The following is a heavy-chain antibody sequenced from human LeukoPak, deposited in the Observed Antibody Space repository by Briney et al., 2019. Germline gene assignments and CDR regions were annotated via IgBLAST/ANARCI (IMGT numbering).Heavy chain of an antibody. V-gene: IGHV3-23*01. D-gene: IGHD2-15*01. J-gene: IGHJ4*02. CDR1: GFTFRSYA. CDR2: ISGSGGST. Sequence: GGSLRLSCAASGFTFRSYAMSWVRQAPGKGLGWVSGISGSGGSTYYADSVKGRFTISRDNSKNTLYLQMNSLRAEDTAVYYCAKSRYCSGGSCLRFDYWGQGTLVTVSS. CDR3: AKSRYCSGGSCLRFDY.